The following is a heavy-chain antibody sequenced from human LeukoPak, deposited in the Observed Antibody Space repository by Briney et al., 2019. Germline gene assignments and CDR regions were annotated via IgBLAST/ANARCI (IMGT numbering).Heavy chain of an antibody. V-gene: IGHV3-48*03. D-gene: IGHD5-18*01. CDR2: ISSSGSTI. CDR3: AREFGYSYGDDY. J-gene: IGHJ4*02. Sequence: GGSLRLSCAASGFTFSSYEMNWVRQAPGKGLEWVSYISSSGSTIYYADSVKGRFTISRDNAKSSLYLQMNSLRAEDTAVYYCAREFGYSYGDDYWGQGTLVTVSS. CDR1: GFTFSSYE.